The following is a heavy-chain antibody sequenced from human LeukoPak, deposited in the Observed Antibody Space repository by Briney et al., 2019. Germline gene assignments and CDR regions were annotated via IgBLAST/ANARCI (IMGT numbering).Heavy chain of an antibody. J-gene: IGHJ6*03. V-gene: IGHV4-34*01. CDR3: ARLPGYCSSTSCYTSPYYYYYYMDV. CDR2: INLSGST. Sequence: PSETLSLTCAVYGGSFSGYYWSWIRQPPGKGLEWIGEINLSGSTNYHPSLKRRVTISVDTSKNQFSLKLSSVTAADTAVYYCARLPGYCSSTSCYTSPYYYYYYMDVWGKGTTVTVSS. CDR1: GGSFSGYY. D-gene: IGHD2-2*02.